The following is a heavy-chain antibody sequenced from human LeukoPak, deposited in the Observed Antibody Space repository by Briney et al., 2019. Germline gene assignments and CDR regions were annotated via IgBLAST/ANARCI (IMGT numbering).Heavy chain of an antibody. CDR1: GGSISSSSYY. CDR3: ARGWPTQWLAPNFDY. CDR2: IYYSGST. V-gene: IGHV4-39*01. J-gene: IGHJ4*02. Sequence: TSETLSLTCTVSGGSISSSSYYWGWIRQPPGKGLEWIGSIYYSGSTYYNPSLKSRVTISVDTSKNQFSLKLSSVTAADTAVYYCARGWPTQWLAPNFDYWGQGTLVTVSS. D-gene: IGHD6-19*01.